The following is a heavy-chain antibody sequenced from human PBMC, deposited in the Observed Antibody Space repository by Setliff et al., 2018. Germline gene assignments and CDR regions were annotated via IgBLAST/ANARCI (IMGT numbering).Heavy chain of an antibody. V-gene: IGHV3-33*01. Sequence: AGGSLRLSCVASGFDFSSYGMHWVRQAPGKGLEWVTLIRYDSSTRHYADSVKGRFSVSRDNSRNTLYLQMNSLRAEDTAVYYCARERYYYASSGYYCFDFWGQGTLVTVSS. CDR2: IRYDSSTR. J-gene: IGHJ4*02. CDR1: GFDFSSYG. CDR3: ARERYYYASSGYYCFDF. D-gene: IGHD3-22*01.